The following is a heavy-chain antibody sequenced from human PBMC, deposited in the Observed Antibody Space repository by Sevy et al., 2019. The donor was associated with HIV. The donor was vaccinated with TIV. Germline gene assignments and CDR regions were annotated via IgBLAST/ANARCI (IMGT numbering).Heavy chain of an antibody. Sequence: GGSLRLSCAASGFSFDRYGMHCVRQAPGKGLEWVAVILYEGINKDYGDSVRGRFTISRDNSKNTLYLQMNSLRVDDTAVYYCATGRDYGSGSYDYWGPGTLVTVSS. D-gene: IGHD3-10*01. CDR2: ILYEGINK. CDR3: ATGRDYGSGSYDY. CDR1: GFSFDRYG. V-gene: IGHV3-33*01. J-gene: IGHJ4*02.